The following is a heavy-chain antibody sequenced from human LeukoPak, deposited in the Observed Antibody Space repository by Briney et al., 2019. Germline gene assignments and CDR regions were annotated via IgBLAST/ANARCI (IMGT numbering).Heavy chain of an antibody. Sequence: SETLSLTCAVYGGSFSGYYWSWIRQPPGKGLEWIGEINHSGSTNYNPSLKSRVTTSVDTSKNQFSLKLSSVTAADTAVYYCAGAYDSSGYSFDYWGQGTLVTVSS. CDR1: GGSFSGYY. CDR3: AGAYDSSGYSFDY. CDR2: INHSGST. D-gene: IGHD3-22*01. V-gene: IGHV4-34*01. J-gene: IGHJ4*02.